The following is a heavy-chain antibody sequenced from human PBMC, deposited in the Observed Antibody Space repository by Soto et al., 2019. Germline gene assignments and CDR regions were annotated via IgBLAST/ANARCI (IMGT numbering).Heavy chain of an antibody. CDR2: ISSDGNNK. V-gene: IGHV3-30*18. Sequence: QVQLVESGGGVVQPGRSLRLSCAASGFTFDSYGMHWVRQAPGKGLEWVAVISSDGNNKYYADSVKGRFSIYRDNFNNILYLQMSSLRVEDTAVYYCVKDPLPNTVTTCGSWGQGTLVTVSS. D-gene: IGHD4-17*01. J-gene: IGHJ5*02. CDR1: GFTFDSYG. CDR3: VKDPLPNTVTTCGS.